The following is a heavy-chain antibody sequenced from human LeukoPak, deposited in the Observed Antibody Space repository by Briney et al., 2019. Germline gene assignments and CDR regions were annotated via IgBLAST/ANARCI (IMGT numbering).Heavy chain of an antibody. V-gene: IGHV3-21*01. CDR3: ARDRIQLWSHDY. CDR2: ISVTSSHI. CDR1: GFTFSTYA. D-gene: IGHD5-18*01. J-gene: IGHJ4*02. Sequence: GGSLRLSCAASGFTFSTYAMNWVRQAPGEGLEWLSSISVTSSHIYYAASVKGRFIISRDNAKNSLYLQMNSLRAEDTAVYYCARDRIQLWSHDYWGQGTLVTVSS.